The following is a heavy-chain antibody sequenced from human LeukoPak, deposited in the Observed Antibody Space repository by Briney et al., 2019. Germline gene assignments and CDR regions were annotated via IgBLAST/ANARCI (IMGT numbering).Heavy chain of an antibody. CDR1: GGSISSYY. Sequence: SETLSLTCTVSGGSISSYYWSWIRQPPGKGLEWIGYIYYSGSTYYNPSLKSRVTISVDTSKNQFSLKLSSVTAADTAVYYCARDIIPSRGQAGWFDPWGQGTLVTVSS. V-gene: IGHV4-59*12. CDR3: ARDIIPSRGQAGWFDP. J-gene: IGHJ5*02. CDR2: IYYSGST. D-gene: IGHD2-21*01.